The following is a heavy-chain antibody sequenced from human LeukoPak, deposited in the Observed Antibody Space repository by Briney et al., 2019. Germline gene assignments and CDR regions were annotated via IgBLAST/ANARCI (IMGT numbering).Heavy chain of an antibody. Sequence: GGSLRLSCAASGFTFNTYTMNWIRQAPGKGLEWVSYISSSGKSIYYTDSVKGRFTISRDNTKNSLHLQMNSLRAEDTAVYYCARGSPTPLNNYYYYFYMDVWGKGTTVTVSS. V-gene: IGHV3-48*04. J-gene: IGHJ6*03. CDR1: GFTFNTYT. D-gene: IGHD1-26*01. CDR2: ISSSGKSI. CDR3: ARGSPTPLNNYYYYFYMDV.